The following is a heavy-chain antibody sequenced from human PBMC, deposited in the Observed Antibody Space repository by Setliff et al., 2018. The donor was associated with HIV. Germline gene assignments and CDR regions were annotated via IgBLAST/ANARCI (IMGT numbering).Heavy chain of an antibody. CDR2: IYHSGTT. V-gene: IGHV4-38-2*01. Sequence: PSETLSLTCAVSGYSISSGYYWGWIRQPPGKGLEWVGSIYHSGTTYYNPSLKSRVTISVDTSKNQFSLKLSSVTAADTAVYYCARLYYYGSGNYNDAFDIWGQGTMVTVSS. CDR3: ARLYYYGSGNYNDAFDI. D-gene: IGHD3-10*01. CDR1: GYSISSGYY. J-gene: IGHJ3*02.